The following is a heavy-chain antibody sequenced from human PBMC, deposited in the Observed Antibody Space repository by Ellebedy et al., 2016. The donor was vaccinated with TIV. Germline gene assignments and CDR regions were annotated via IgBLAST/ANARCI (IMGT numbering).Heavy chain of an antibody. CDR1: GGSITNHY. V-gene: IGHV4-59*11. D-gene: IGHD6-25*01. CDR3: AREDVRLITVDQFYYYMDV. CDR2: IYNAGGN. J-gene: IGHJ6*03. Sequence: SETLSLTCTVSGGSITNHYWSWIRQAPGKGLEWIGYIYNAGGNNYSPSLRSRATISADTSKNQFSLRFRSVTASDTALYFCAREDVRLITVDQFYYYMDVWGTGTTVTVSS.